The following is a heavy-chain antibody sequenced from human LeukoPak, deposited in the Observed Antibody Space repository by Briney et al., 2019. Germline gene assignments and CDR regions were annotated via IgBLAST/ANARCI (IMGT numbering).Heavy chain of an antibody. Sequence: GGSLRLSCAASGFTFSDYYMSWIRQAPGKGLEWVSYISSSGSTIYYADSVKGRFTISRDNAKNSLYLQMNSLRAEDTAVYYCARDDSSGYYDGNLDYWGQGTLVTVSS. D-gene: IGHD3-22*01. CDR2: ISSSGSTI. V-gene: IGHV3-11*01. CDR3: ARDDSSGYYDGNLDY. J-gene: IGHJ4*02. CDR1: GFTFSDYY.